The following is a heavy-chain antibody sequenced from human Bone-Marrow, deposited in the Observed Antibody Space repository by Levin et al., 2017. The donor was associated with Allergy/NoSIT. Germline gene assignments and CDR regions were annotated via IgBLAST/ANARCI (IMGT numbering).Heavy chain of an antibody. Sequence: NAGGSLRLSCAVYGGSFSGYYWSWIRQPPGKGLEWIGEINHSGSTNYNPSLKSRVTISVDTSKNQFSLKLSSVTAADTAVYYCARGGITIFYYYMDVWGKGTTVTVSS. CDR1: GGSFSGYY. J-gene: IGHJ6*03. D-gene: IGHD3-9*01. V-gene: IGHV4-34*01. CDR2: INHSGST. CDR3: ARGGITIFYYYMDV.